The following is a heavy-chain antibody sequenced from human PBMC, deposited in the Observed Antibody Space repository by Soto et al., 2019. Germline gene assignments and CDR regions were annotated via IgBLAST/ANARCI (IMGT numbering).Heavy chain of an antibody. CDR1: GYSVSSNSAT. Sequence: SQTLSLTCAISGYSVSSNSATWNWIRQSPSRGLQWLGRTYYRSKWFHDYAVSVESRITINPDTSKNQFSLQLISVTPEDTAVYYCARSITGSAYFDPWGQGTLVTVSS. D-gene: IGHD3-10*01. J-gene: IGHJ4*02. V-gene: IGHV6-1*01. CDR3: ARSITGSAYFDP. CDR2: TYYRSKWFH.